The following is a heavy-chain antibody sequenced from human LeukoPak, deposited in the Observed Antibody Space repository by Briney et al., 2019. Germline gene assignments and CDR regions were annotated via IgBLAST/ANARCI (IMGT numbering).Heavy chain of an antibody. CDR1: GFTFSSYS. D-gene: IGHD6-13*01. CDR2: ISSSSRTI. J-gene: IGHJ5*02. V-gene: IGHV3-48*01. CDR3: ASADTDGYSSSFDP. Sequence: PGGSLRLSCAASGFTFSSYSMNWVRQAPGKGLEWLSYISSSSRTIYYADSVKGRFTISRDNANNSLYLQMNSLRAEDTAVYYCASADTDGYSSSFDPWGQGTLVTVSS.